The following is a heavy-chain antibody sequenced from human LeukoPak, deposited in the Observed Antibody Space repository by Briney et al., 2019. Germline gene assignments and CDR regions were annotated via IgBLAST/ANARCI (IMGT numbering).Heavy chain of an antibody. V-gene: IGHV6-1*01. J-gene: IGHJ4*02. CDR2: TYYRSKWYN. CDR1: GDSVSSNSAA. CDR3: ARERSGAYCGGDCYLYYFDY. D-gene: IGHD2-21*01. Sequence: SQTLSLTCAISGDSVSSNSAAWNWIRQSPSRGLEWLGRTYYRSKWYNDYAVSVKSRITINPDTSKNQFSLQLNSVTPEDTAVYYCARERSGAYCGGDCYLYYFDYWGQGTLVTVSS.